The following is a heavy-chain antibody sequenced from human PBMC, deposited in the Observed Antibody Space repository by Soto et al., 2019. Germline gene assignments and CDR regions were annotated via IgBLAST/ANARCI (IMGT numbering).Heavy chain of an antibody. CDR1: GFTFSSYA. J-gene: IGHJ4*02. V-gene: IGHV3-30-3*01. CDR3: ARGNGDYEKGDY. Sequence: QVQLVESGGGVVQPGRSLRLSCAASGFTFSSYAMHWVRQAPGKGLEWVAVISYAGSNKYYADSVKGRFTISRDNSKNTLYLQMNSLRAEDTAVYYCARGNGDYEKGDYWGQGTLVTVSS. CDR2: ISYAGSNK. D-gene: IGHD4-17*01.